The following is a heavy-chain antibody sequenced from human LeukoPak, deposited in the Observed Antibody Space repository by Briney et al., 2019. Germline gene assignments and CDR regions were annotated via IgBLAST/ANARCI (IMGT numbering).Heavy chain of an antibody. CDR2: IKKNGGEE. Sequence: GGSLRLSCAASGLTFSDYWMAWVRQAPGKGLEWVANIKKNGGEECYMHSVRGRFTVSRDNSQNSLYLQMNSLRAEDTAVYYCARETYYDFWSGYAHGYYYYYMDVWGKGTTVTVSS. V-gene: IGHV3-7*01. J-gene: IGHJ6*03. CDR1: GLTFSDYW. D-gene: IGHD3-3*01. CDR3: ARETYYDFWSGYAHGYYYYYMDV.